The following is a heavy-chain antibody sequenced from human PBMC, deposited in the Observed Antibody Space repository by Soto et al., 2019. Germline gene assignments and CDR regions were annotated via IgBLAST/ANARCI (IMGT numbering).Heavy chain of an antibody. CDR1: GYTFTSYG. Sequence: QVQLVQSGAEVKKPGASVKVSCKASGYTFTSYGISWVRQAPGQGREWMGWISAYNGNTNYAQKRQCRVTMTTDKSTSTAYLELRSLRSDDTEVYYCARALGTITSYYYYVMDVWCQVTTVTVFS. CDR2: ISAYNGNT. CDR3: ARALGTITSYYYYVMDV. D-gene: IGHD3-3*01. V-gene: IGHV1-18*04. J-gene: IGHJ6*02.